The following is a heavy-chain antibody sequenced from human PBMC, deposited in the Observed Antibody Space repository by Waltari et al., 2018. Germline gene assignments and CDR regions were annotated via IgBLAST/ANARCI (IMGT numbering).Heavy chain of an antibody. V-gene: IGHV5-51*01. CDR2: FYPGDSDT. CDR1: GYSFTSYW. J-gene: IGHJ5*02. Sequence: EVQLVQSGAEVKKPGESLKISCKGSGYSFTSYWTGRVRTMPGKGLEWMGIFYPGDSDTRYSPSFQGQVTISADKSISTAYLQWSSLKASDTAMYYWATSNSSSWYGRDWFDPWGQGTLVTVSS. D-gene: IGHD6-13*01. CDR3: ATSNSSSWYGRDWFDP.